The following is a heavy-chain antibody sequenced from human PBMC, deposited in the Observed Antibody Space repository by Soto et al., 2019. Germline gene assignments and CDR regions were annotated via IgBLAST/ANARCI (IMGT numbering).Heavy chain of an antibody. V-gene: IGHV1-69*13. CDR1: GGTFSSYA. J-gene: IGHJ4*02. CDR3: ARDRRGGYTWRFAY. D-gene: IGHD1-26*01. CDR2: IIPIFGTP. Sequence: SVKVSCKASGGTFSSYAFSWVRQPPGQGLEWMGGIIPIFGTPNYAQKFQGRVTITADESTNTAYMELSSLRSEDTAMYYCARDRRGGYTWRFAYWGQGTLVTVSS.